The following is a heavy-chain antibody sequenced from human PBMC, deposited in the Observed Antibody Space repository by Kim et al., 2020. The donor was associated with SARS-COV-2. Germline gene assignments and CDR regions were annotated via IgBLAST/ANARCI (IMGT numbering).Heavy chain of an antibody. CDR3: AKDWGYGVVSHYYFDY. CDR2: ISYDGSNK. J-gene: IGHJ4*02. Sequence: GGSLRLSCAASGFTFSSYGMHWVRQAPGKGLEWVAVISYDGSNKYYADSVKGRFTISRDNSKNTLYLQMNSLRAEDTAVYYCAKDWGYGVVSHYYFDYWGQGTLVTVSS. CDR1: GFTFSSYG. V-gene: IGHV3-30*18. D-gene: IGHD4-17*01.